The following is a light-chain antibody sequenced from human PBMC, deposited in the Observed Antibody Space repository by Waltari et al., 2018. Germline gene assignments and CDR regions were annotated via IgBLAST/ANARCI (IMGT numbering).Light chain of an antibody. CDR2: DAS. CDR1: QSVNNN. CDR3: QQYSDWSLT. J-gene: IGKJ4*01. Sequence: EIVMRQSPATLSLSPGERVPLSSRASQSVNNNLAWYQQKPGQAPRLLIYDASTRATGIPTSFSGSGSGTEFTITISSLQSEDFAVYYCQQYSDWSLTFGGGTKVEIK. V-gene: IGKV3-15*01.